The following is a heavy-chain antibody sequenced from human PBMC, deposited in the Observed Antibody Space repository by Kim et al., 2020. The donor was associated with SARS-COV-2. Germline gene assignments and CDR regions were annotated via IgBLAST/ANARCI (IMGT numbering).Heavy chain of an antibody. V-gene: IGHV1-46*01. D-gene: IGHD3-10*01. CDR3: ATEPPGTYYFDY. Sequence: SYAQRFQGRDTMTSEPSTSIFYMELSSLTSEDTAVYYCATEPPGTYYFDYWGQGTLVTVSS. J-gene: IGHJ4*02.